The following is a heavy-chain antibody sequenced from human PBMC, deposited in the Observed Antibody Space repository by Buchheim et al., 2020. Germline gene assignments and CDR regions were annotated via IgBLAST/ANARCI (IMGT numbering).Heavy chain of an antibody. V-gene: IGHV4-31*03. J-gene: IGHJ5*02. CDR2: IYYSGST. CDR1: GGSISSGGYY. Sequence: QVQLQESGPGLVKPSQTLSLTCTVSGGSISSGGYYWSWIRQHPGKGLEWIGYIYYSGSTYYNPSLKSRVTISVDTSKNQFSLKLSSVTAADTAVYYCARAGLLWCGESPEVSLSDPWGHGTLGTVSS. D-gene: IGHD3-10*01. CDR3: ARAGLLWCGESPEVSLSDP.